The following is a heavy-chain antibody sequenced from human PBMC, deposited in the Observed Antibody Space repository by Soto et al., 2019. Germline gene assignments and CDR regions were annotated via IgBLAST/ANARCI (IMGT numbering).Heavy chain of an antibody. CDR3: AKKGQPPYYYYGMDV. CDR2: ISGYNGDT. J-gene: IGHJ6*02. CDR1: GYTFNRYG. Sequence: QGQLVQSGAEVKKPGASVKVSCKASGYTFNRYGISWVRQAPGQGLEWMGWISGYNGDTNYAQKFQGRVTMTIDTLTSTVYMEMRSLTSDDTAVYYCAKKGQPPYYYYGMDVWGQGTTGTVSS. V-gene: IGHV1-18*01.